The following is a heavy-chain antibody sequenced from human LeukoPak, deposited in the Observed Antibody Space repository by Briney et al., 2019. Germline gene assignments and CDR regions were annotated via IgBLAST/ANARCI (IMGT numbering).Heavy chain of an antibody. Sequence: GSLRLSGAASGFSFSSYDMHWVRQTTGEGLEWVSAIGTAGDPYYAGSVKGRFTISRENAQNSLYLQMNSLRAGDTAVYYCARGSLGAPNAFDIWGQGTMVTVSS. V-gene: IGHV3-13*05. D-gene: IGHD1-26*01. CDR1: GFSFSSYD. CDR2: IGTAGDP. J-gene: IGHJ3*02. CDR3: ARGSLGAPNAFDI.